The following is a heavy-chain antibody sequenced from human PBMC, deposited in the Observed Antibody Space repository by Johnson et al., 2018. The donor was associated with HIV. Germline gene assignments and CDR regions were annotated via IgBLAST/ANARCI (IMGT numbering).Heavy chain of an antibody. D-gene: IGHD2-15*01. V-gene: IGHV3-30*02. J-gene: IGHJ3*02. CDR2: IRYDGSNK. CDR3: AKWTRESGSGLFDI. Sequence: QVQLVESGGGVVQPGRSLRLSCAASGFTFSIYAMYWVRQAPGKGLEWVAFIRYDGSNKYYADSVKGRFTISRDNSKNTLYLQMNSLRAEDTAVYYCAKWTRESGSGLFDIWGQGTMVTVSS. CDR1: GFTFSIYA.